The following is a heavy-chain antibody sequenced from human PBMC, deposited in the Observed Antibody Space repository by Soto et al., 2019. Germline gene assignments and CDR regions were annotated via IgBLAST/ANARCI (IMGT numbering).Heavy chain of an antibody. CDR3: ARTLHEYGVERIDY. V-gene: IGHV1-18*01. CDR1: GYTFNNYG. J-gene: IGHJ4*02. D-gene: IGHD2-8*01. Sequence: ASVKVSCKASGYTFNNYGVSWVRQAPGQGLEWMGWLSAYNGNTNYAQKFQGRVAMTTDTSTNTAYMELRSLRSDDTAVYYCARTLHEYGVERIDYSGQATLVTVSS. CDR2: LSAYNGNT.